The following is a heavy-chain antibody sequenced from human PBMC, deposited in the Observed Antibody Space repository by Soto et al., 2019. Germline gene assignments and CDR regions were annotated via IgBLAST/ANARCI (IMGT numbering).Heavy chain of an antibody. CDR3: ARHDPPYYGDHTGIDY. Sequence: QLQLQGSGPGLVKPSETLSRTCAVSGGSIDSSSYYWGWIRQPPGKGLEWIGSIYYTGKTYYSPSLESEVTISVETPKNQFSLKVRSVTAEDTALYFCARHDPPYYGDHTGIDYWGQGIRVTVSS. V-gene: IGHV4-39*01. CDR1: GGSIDSSSYY. CDR2: IYYTGKT. J-gene: IGHJ4*02. D-gene: IGHD4-17*01.